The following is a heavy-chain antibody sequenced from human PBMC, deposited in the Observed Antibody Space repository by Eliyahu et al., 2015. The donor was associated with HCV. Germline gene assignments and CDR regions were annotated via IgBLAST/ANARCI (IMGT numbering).Heavy chain of an antibody. CDR1: GFTFGXYW. Sequence: EVQLVESGGDLVQPXGSXRLXCAASGFTFGXYWMHWXRQAPGKGLVWVSLISTDVYKTYYADSVRGRFTISRDNAKNTVYLQMNGLRAEDTAVYYCVRGALNWRGTDYWGQGTLVTVSS. CDR2: ISTDVYKT. J-gene: IGHJ4*02. V-gene: IGHV3-74*01. D-gene: IGHD3-3*01. CDR3: VRGALNWRGTDY.